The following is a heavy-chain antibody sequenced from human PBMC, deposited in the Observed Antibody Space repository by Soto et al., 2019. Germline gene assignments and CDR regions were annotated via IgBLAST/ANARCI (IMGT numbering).Heavy chain of an antibody. D-gene: IGHD3-3*01. V-gene: IGHV1-69*13. CDR1: GGTFSSYA. CDR3: ARRITIFGVDPYYYYGMDV. Sequence: SVKVSCKASGGTFSSYAISWVRQAPGQGLEWMGGIIPIFGTANYAQKFQGRVTITADESTSTAYMELSSLRSEDTAVYYCARRITIFGVDPYYYYGMDVWGQGTTVTVSS. CDR2: IIPIFGTA. J-gene: IGHJ6*02.